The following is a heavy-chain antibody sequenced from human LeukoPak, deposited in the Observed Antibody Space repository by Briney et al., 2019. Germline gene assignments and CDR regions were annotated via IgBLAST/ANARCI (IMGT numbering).Heavy chain of an antibody. D-gene: IGHD4-17*01. CDR3: ARLRTTVDYYYYGMDV. J-gene: IGHJ6*02. CDR2: IYYSGST. Sequence: PSETLSLTCTVSGGSISSYYWSWIRQPPGKGLEWIGYIYYSGSTNYNPSLKSRVTISVDTSKNQFSLKLSSVTAADTAVYYCARLRTTVDYYYYGMDVWGQGTTVTVSS. CDR1: GGSISSYY. V-gene: IGHV4-59*08.